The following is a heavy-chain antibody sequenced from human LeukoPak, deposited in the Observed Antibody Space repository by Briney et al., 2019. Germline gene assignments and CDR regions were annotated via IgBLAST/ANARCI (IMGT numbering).Heavy chain of an antibody. V-gene: IGHV3-30*18. CDR1: GFTFSTYG. Sequence: HPGGSLRLSCAASGFTFSTYGMHWVRQAPGKGLEWVAVISYDGSNKYYADSVKGRFTISRDNSKNTLYLQMNSLRAEDTAVYYCAKGRGWEASYYYYYMDVWGKGTTVTISS. J-gene: IGHJ6*03. D-gene: IGHD1-26*01. CDR2: ISYDGSNK. CDR3: AKGRGWEASYYYYYMDV.